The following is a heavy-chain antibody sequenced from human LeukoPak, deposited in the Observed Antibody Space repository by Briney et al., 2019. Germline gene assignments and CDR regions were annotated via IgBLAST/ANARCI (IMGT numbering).Heavy chain of an antibody. Sequence: SQALSLTCTVSGGSISSGGYYWSWIRQHPGKGLEWIGYIYYSGSPYYNPSLKSRVTISVDTSKNQFSLKLSSVTAADTAVYYCARDTMVRGVPHYGMDVWGQGTTVTVSS. J-gene: IGHJ6*02. CDR2: IYYSGSP. V-gene: IGHV4-31*03. CDR3: ARDTMVRGVPHYGMDV. D-gene: IGHD3-10*01. CDR1: GGSISSGGYY.